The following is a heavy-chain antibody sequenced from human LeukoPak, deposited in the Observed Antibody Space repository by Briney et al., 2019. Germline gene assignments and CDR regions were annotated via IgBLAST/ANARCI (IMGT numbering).Heavy chain of an antibody. J-gene: IGHJ5*02. V-gene: IGHV3-9*01. CDR2: ISWNSGSI. CDR3: AKGGWKWLFHWFDP. CDR1: GFTFDDYA. D-gene: IGHD6-19*01. Sequence: PGRSLRLSCAASGFTFDDYAMHWVRQAPGKGLEWVSGISWNSGSISYADSVKGRFTIFRDNAKNSLYLQMNSLRAEDTALYYCAKGGWKWLFHWFDPWGQGTLVTVSS.